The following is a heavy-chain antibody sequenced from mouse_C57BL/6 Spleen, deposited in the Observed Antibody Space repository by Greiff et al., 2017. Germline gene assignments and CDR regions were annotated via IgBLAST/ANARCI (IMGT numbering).Heavy chain of an antibody. CDR2: ISGGGGNT. CDR3: ARQGDCYFAWFAY. D-gene: IGHD2-3*01. J-gene: IGHJ3*01. V-gene: IGHV5-9*01. CDR1: GFTFSSYT. Sequence: EVQRVESGGGLVKPGGSLKLSCAASGFTFSSYTMSWVRQTPEKRLEWVATISGGGGNTYYPDSVKGRFTISVDNAKKTLYLQMSSLRSENTALYCCARQGDCYFAWFAYWGQGPLVTVSA.